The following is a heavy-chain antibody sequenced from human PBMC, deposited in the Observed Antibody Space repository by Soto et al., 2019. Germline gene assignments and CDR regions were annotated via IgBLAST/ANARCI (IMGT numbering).Heavy chain of an antibody. CDR3: VRDLTSGYFDY. V-gene: IGHV3-33*01. Sequence: HPGGSLRLSCAASGFPFSSYGMHWVRQAPGKGLEWVAVLGHDGGVEFYAESVGGRFSISRDNSRNSLYLQLDNLRVDDTALYYCVRDLTSGYFDYWGQGSLVTVSS. J-gene: IGHJ4*02. CDR2: LGHDGGVE. D-gene: IGHD3-3*01. CDR1: GFPFSSYG.